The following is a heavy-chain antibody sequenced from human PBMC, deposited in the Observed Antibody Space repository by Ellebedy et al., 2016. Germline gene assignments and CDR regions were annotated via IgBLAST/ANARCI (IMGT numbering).Heavy chain of an antibody. CDR3: ASSIAVAGLQYYYYYGMDV. CDR2: VYYSGSTNYNPWST. D-gene: IGHD6-19*01. V-gene: IGHV4-59*01. J-gene: IGHJ6*02. CDR1: GGSLSSYD. Sequence: SETLSLXXTVSGGSLSSYDLSWIRQPPGKGLEWIGYVYYSGSTNYNPWSTNYNPSLNSRVTISVDTSKNQFSLKLSSVTAADTAVYYCASSIAVAGLQYYYYYGMDVWGQGTTVTVSS.